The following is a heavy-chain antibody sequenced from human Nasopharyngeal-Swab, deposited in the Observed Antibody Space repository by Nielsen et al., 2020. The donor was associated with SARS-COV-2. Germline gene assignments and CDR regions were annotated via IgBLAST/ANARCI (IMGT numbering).Heavy chain of an antibody. J-gene: IGHJ4*02. CDR1: GGSFSGYY. CDR2: INHSGST. Sequence: SETLSLTCAVYGGSFSGYYWSWIRQPPGKGLEWIGEINHSGSTNYNPSLKSRGTISVDTSKNQFSLKLSSVTAADTAVYYCARVHSSGWYYFDYWGQGTLVTVSS. D-gene: IGHD6-19*01. CDR3: ARVHSSGWYYFDY. V-gene: IGHV4-34*01.